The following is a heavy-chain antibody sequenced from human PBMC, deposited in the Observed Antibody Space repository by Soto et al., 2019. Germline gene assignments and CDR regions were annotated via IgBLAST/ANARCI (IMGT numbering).Heavy chain of an antibody. CDR3: ARERLVVPAEPVIDY. CDR2: ISHSGST. CDR1: GGSISSGGYS. J-gene: IGHJ4*02. Sequence: SETLSLTCAVSGGSISSGGYSWSWIRQPPGKGLEWIGYISHSGSTYYNPSLKSRVTISVDTSKNQFSLKLSSVTAADTAVYYCARERLVVPAEPVIDYWGQGTLVTVSS. D-gene: IGHD2-2*01. V-gene: IGHV4-30-2*01.